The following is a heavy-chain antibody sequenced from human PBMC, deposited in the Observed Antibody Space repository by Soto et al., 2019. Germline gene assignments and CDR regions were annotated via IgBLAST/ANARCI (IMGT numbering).Heavy chain of an antibody. Sequence: GASVKVSCKASGYTFTSWDVYWVRQAAGQGLEWMGYMNPRSGNTGYEQKFQGRVTMTRETSISTAYMELSSLTSDDTAVYYCTASSWTGAGLDFWGQGTPVTVSS. J-gene: IGHJ4*01. D-gene: IGHD6-13*01. CDR2: MNPRSGNT. CDR1: GYTFTSWD. CDR3: TASSWTGAGLDF. V-gene: IGHV1-8*01.